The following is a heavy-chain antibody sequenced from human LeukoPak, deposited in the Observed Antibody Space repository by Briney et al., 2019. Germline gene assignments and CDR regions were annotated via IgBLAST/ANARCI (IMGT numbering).Heavy chain of an antibody. CDR1: GFTFSSYA. CDR2: ISGSGGST. D-gene: IGHD4-17*01. V-gene: IGHV3-23*01. Sequence: GGSLRLSCAASGFTFSSYAMSWVRQAPGKGLQWVSAISGSGGSTYYADSVKGRFIISRDNSKNTLYLQMNSLRAEDTAVYYCANRPTVTESRYNWFDPWGQGTLVTGSS. J-gene: IGHJ5*02. CDR3: ANRPTVTESRYNWFDP.